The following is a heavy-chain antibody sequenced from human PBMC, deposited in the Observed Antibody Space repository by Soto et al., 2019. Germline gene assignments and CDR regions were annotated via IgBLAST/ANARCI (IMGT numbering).Heavy chain of an antibody. CDR3: ARGPHRHCDISCCYCFDY. V-gene: IGHV4-30-4*01. D-gene: IGHD3-22*01. J-gene: IGHJ4*02. CDR1: GGSISSGDYY. Sequence: SETLSLTCTVSGGSISSGDYYWSWIRRPAGKGLEWMGYIFYSGSTYYNPSLKSRVTISVDTSKNQFSLRLSSVTAAGTAVYYCARGPHRHCDISCCYCFDYWGQGTLVTVSS. CDR2: IFYSGST.